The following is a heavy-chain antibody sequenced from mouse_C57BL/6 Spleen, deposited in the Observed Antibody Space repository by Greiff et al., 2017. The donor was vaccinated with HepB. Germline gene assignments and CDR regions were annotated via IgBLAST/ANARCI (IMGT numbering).Heavy chain of an antibody. CDR3: ARDYGSTPNWYFDV. J-gene: IGHJ1*03. V-gene: IGHV1-52*01. CDR2: IDPSDSET. D-gene: IGHD1-1*01. CDR1: GYTFTSYW. Sequence: QVQLQQPGAELVRPESSVKLSCKASGYTFTSYWMHWVKQRPIQGLEWIGNIDPSDSETHYNQKFKDKATLTVDKSSSTAYMKLSSLTSEDSAVYYCARDYGSTPNWYFDVWGTGTTVTVSS.